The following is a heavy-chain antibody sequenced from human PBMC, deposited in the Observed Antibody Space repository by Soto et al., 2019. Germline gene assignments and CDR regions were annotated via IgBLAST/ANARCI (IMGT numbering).Heavy chain of an antibody. CDR2: IFYSVCT. Sequence: PSETLSLTCTVSGGSISSGDYYWSWIRQPPGKGLEWIGYIFYSVCTYYNPSLKSRVTISVDTSKNQFSLKLSSVTAADTAVYYCARASSGSYRGYSYGYFMRSYYGMDVWGQGTTVTVSS. V-gene: IGHV4-30-4*01. J-gene: IGHJ6*02. CDR1: GGSISSGDYY. D-gene: IGHD5-18*01. CDR3: ARASSGSYRGYSYGYFMRSYYGMDV.